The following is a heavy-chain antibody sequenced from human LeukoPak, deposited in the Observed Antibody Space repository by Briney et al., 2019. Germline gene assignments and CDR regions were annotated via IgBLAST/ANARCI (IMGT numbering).Heavy chain of an antibody. Sequence: GGSLRLSCAASGFTFTTYWMSWVRQLPGKGLEWVANINQDGTEKYYVDSVKGRFTISRDNAKNSLYLQMNNLRAEDTAVYYCARRLDYWGQGTLVTVSS. J-gene: IGHJ4*02. CDR2: INQDGTEK. CDR1: GFTFTTYW. V-gene: IGHV3-7*01. CDR3: ARRLDY.